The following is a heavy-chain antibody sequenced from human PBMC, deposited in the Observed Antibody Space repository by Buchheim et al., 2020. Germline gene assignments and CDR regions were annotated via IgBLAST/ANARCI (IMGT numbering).Heavy chain of an antibody. CDR1: GGSISSGGYS. J-gene: IGHJ6*02. D-gene: IGHD2-21*01. Sequence: QLQLQESGSGLVKPSQTLSLTCAVSGGSISSGGYSWSWIRQPPGKGLEWIGYIYHSGSTYYNPSLKSRLTISVDRSKNQFSLKVSCLTAAGTAVYSCARGGGGWVVVNGMDVWGQGTT. CDR2: IYHSGST. CDR3: ARGGGGWVVVNGMDV. V-gene: IGHV4-30-2*01.